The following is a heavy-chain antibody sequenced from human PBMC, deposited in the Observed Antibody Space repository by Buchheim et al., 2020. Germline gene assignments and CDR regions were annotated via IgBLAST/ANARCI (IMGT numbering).Heavy chain of an antibody. D-gene: IGHD1-14*01. CDR1: GFTFTTAW. CDR2: IKSKNDGETR. V-gene: IGHV3-15*01. Sequence: EVQLVESGGGLVKPGGSLRLSCAAYGFTFTTAWMNWVRQAPGKGLEWVSRIKSKNDGETRDYAAHVKGRFTISRDDSTNTRYLQMNSLKIEDTAVYFCAVDVPEPLAQIDYWSHGT. J-gene: IGHJ4*01. CDR3: AVDVPEPLAQIDY.